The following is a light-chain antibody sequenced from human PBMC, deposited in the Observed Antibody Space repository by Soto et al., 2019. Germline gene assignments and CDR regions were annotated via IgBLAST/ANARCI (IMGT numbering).Light chain of an antibody. J-gene: IGKJ1*01. CDR1: QSISRW. CDR3: QQGSSFPWT. V-gene: IGKV1-5*01. CDR2: DAS. Sequence: IRVTQSPSTLSSSLGDRGTISFLASQSISRWLAWYQQKPGKAPNLLIYDASSLQSGVPSRFSGSGSGTDFTFTISSLQPEDFATYYCQQGSSFPWTFGQGTKVDIK.